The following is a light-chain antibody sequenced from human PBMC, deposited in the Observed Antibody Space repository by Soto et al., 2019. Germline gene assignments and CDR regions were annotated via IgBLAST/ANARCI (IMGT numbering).Light chain of an antibody. Sequence: EVVLTQSPGTLSLSPGERATLSCRASQSVTSSFLAWYQQKPGLAPRLLISVTSTRATGVPDRFSGSGSGTDFTLTISRLETEDFAVYYCRQYGSSPWTFGQGTKVDI. CDR3: RQYGSSPWT. CDR1: QSVTSSF. CDR2: VTS. V-gene: IGKV3-20*01. J-gene: IGKJ1*01.